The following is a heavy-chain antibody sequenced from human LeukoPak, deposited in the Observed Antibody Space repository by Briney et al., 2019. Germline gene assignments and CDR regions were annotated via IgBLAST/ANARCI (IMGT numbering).Heavy chain of an antibody. D-gene: IGHD4-17*01. V-gene: IGHV3-30*04. CDR3: ARDREYYGNSFPDY. CDR2: ISYDGSNK. J-gene: IGHJ4*02. Sequence: PGGSLRLSCAASGFSFSSYALHWVRQAPGKGLEWVAVISYDGSNKYYADSVKGRFTISRDNSKNTLYLQMNSLRAEDTAVYYCARDREYYGNSFPDYWGQGTLVTVSS. CDR1: GFSFSSYA.